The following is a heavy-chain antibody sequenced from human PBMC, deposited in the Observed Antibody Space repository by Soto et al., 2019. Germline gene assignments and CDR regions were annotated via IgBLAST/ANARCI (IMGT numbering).Heavy chain of an antibody. J-gene: IGHJ3*02. Sequence: PGESLKISCKGSGYSFTSYWIGWVRQMPGKGLEWMGIIYPGDSDTRYSPSFQGQVTISADKSISTAYLQWSSLKASDTAMYYCARQREYCGGDCYSWAFDIWGQGTMVTVS. CDR3: ARQREYCGGDCYSWAFDI. V-gene: IGHV5-51*01. CDR1: GYSFTSYW. D-gene: IGHD2-21*02. CDR2: IYPGDSDT.